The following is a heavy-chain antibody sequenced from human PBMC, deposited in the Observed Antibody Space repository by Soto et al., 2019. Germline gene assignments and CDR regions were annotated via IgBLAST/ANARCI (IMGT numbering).Heavy chain of an antibody. CDR3: ASRRSRGRALLFDP. V-gene: IGHV4-30-4*01. D-gene: IGHD1-26*01. CDR1: GGSISSGDYY. Sequence: QVQLQESGPGLVKPSQTLSLTCTVSGGSISSGDYYWTWIRQSPGKGLEWIGYIYYSGSTYYNPSLKSRVTISVYTXXNHFSLKLISVTAADTAVYYCASRRSRGRALLFDPWGQGTLVTVSS. CDR2: IYYSGST. J-gene: IGHJ5*02.